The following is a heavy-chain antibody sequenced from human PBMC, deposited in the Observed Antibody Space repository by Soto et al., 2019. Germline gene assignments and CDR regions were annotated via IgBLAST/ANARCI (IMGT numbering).Heavy chain of an antibody. CDR1: GFSLSTSGMC. CDR2: IDWDDDK. CDR3: ARRIAARRGYYYGMDV. Sequence: SGPTLVNPTQTLTLTCTFSGFSLSTSGMCVSWIRQPPGKALEWLALIDWDDDKYYSTSLKTRLTISKDTSKNQVVLTMTNMDPVDTATYYCARRIAARRGYYYGMDVWGQGTTVTAP. D-gene: IGHD6-6*01. V-gene: IGHV2-70*01. J-gene: IGHJ6*02.